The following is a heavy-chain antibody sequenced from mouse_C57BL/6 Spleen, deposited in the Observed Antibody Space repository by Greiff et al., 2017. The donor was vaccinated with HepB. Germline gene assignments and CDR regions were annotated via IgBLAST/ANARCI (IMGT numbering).Heavy chain of an antibody. V-gene: IGHV1-84*01. CDR3: ARSAYNSNIYYYDMDY. J-gene: IGHJ4*01. Sequence: QVQLKESGPELVMPGASVKISCKASGYTFTDYYINWVKQRPGQGLEWIGWIYPGNGNTKYNEKFKGKATLTVDTSSSTASMQLSSLTSEDSAVYFGARSAYNSNIYYYDMDYWGQGTSVTVSS. D-gene: IGHD2-5*01. CDR1: GYTFTDYY. CDR2: IYPGNGNT.